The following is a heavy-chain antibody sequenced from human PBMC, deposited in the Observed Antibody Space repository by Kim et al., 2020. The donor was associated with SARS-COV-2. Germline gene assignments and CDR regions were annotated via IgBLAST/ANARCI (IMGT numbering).Heavy chain of an antibody. V-gene: IGHV1-24*01. D-gene: IGHD3-10*01. Sequence: IYAQKCQGRVTMTEETSTDTAYMELSSLRSEDTAVYYCATDLITMVRGVINWGQGTLVTVSS. J-gene: IGHJ4*02. CDR3: ATDLITMVRGVIN.